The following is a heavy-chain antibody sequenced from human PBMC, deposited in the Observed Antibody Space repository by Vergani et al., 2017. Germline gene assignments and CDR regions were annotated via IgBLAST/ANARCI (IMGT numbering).Heavy chain of an antibody. J-gene: IGHJ6*02. D-gene: IGHD2-2*01. CDR3: ARGDIVVVPATDAYYYYGMDV. CDR1: GGSISSYY. Sequence: QVQLQESGPGLVKPSETLSLTCTVSGGSISSYYWSWIRQPPGKGLEWIGYIYYSGSTNYNPSLKRRVTISVDTSKNQFSLKLSSVTAADTAVYYCARGDIVVVPATDAYYYYGMDVWGQGTTVTVSS. V-gene: IGHV4-59*01. CDR2: IYYSGST.